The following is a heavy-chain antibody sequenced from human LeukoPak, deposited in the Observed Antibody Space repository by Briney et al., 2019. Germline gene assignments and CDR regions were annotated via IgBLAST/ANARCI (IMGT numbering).Heavy chain of an antibody. CDR3: ARTDTAMAYYYYGMDV. J-gene: IGHJ6*02. Sequence: SETLSLTCTVSGGSISSYYWSWIRQPPGKGLEWMGYIYYSGSTNYNPSLKSRVTISVDTSKNQFSLKLSSVTAADTAVYYCARTDTAMAYYYYGMDVWGPGTTVTVSS. V-gene: IGHV4-59*01. CDR1: GGSISSYY. CDR2: IYYSGST. D-gene: IGHD5-18*01.